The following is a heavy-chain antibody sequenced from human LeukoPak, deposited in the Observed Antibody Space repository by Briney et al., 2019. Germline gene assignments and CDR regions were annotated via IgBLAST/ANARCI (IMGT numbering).Heavy chain of an antibody. CDR2: ISYDGSNK. CDR1: GFTFSSYG. Sequence: GGSLRLSCAASGFTFSSYGMHWFRQAPGKGLEWVAVISYDGSNKYYADSVKGRFTISRDNSKNTLYLQMNSLRAEDTAVYYCAKRMTTVTTRRPNEGDYWGQGTLVTVSS. CDR3: AKRMTTVTTRRPNEGDY. J-gene: IGHJ4*02. D-gene: IGHD4-17*01. V-gene: IGHV3-30*18.